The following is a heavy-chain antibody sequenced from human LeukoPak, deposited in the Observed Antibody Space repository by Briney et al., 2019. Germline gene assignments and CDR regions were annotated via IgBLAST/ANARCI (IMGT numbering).Heavy chain of an antibody. Sequence: ASVKVSCKASGYTFTSYYMHWVRQAPGQGLEWMGIINPSGGSTNYAQKFQGRVTITTDESTSTAYMELSSLKAEDRAVYYCASNGDYGSSYYYYDMDVGGKGTTVTVSS. CDR2: INPSGGST. CDR1: GYTFTSYY. D-gene: IGHD4-23*01. V-gene: IGHV1-46*01. J-gene: IGHJ6*03. CDR3: ASNGDYGSSYYYYDMDV.